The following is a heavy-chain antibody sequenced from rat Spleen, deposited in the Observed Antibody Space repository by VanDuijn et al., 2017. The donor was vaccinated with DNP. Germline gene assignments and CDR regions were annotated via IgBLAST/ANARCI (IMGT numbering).Heavy chain of an antibody. V-gene: IGHV5-31*01. Sequence: EVQLVESGGGLVQPGGSLTLSCAASGFTLNKYWMTWIRQAPGKGLEWIASIINSGGNTYYPESVKGRFTISRDDAKNSLYLQMNSLRSEDTATYSCASLWTLAYWGQGTLVTVSS. D-gene: IGHD1-3*01. CDR1: GFTLNKYW. J-gene: IGHJ3*01. CDR2: IINSGGNT. CDR3: ASLWTLAY.